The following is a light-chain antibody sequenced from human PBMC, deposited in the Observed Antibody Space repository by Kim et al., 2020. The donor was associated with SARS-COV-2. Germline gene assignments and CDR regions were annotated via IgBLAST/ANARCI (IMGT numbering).Light chain of an antibody. CDR2: DAS. CDR1: QSISSRY. Sequence: SLGEGTTLSCRASQSISSRYFAWYQQKPGQAPRLLIYDASNRATGIPDRFSGSGSGTDFTLTISRLEPEDFAVYYCQQCGTTPWTFGQGTKVDIK. J-gene: IGKJ1*01. CDR3: QQCGTTPWT. V-gene: IGKV3-20*01.